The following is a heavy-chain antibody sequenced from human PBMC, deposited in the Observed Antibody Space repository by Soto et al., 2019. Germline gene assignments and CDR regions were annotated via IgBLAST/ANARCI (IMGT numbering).Heavy chain of an antibody. V-gene: IGHV3-23*01. D-gene: IGHD6-19*01. CDR2: ISGSGGST. Sequence: EVQLLESGGGLVQPGGSLRLSCAASGFTFSNYAMNWVRQAPGKGLEWVSVISGSGGSTYYADSVKGRFTISRDNSKNTLYLQMNSLRAKDTAVYYCASRSSGWYFDYWGQGTLVTVSS. CDR3: ASRSSGWYFDY. J-gene: IGHJ4*02. CDR1: GFTFSNYA.